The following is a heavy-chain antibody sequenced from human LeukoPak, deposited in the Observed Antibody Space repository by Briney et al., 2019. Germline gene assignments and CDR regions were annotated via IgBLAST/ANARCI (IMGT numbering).Heavy chain of an antibody. V-gene: IGHV4-34*01. CDR3: ARVRPRQPMVRGAKPPYYFDY. J-gene: IGHJ4*02. D-gene: IGHD3-10*01. Sequence: SETLSLTCAVYGGSFSGYYWSWIRQPPGKGLEWIGEINHSGSTNYNPSLKSRVTISVDTSKNQFSLKLSSVTAADTAVYYCARVRPRQPMVRGAKPPYYFDYWGQGTLVTVSS. CDR2: INHSGST. CDR1: GGSFSGYY.